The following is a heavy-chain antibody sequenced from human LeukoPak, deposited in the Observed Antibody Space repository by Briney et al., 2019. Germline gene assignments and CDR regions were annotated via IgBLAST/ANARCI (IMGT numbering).Heavy chain of an antibody. V-gene: IGHV3-21*01. CDR1: GFTFSSYS. CDR2: ISSSSSYI. J-gene: IGHJ4*02. Sequence: PGGALRLSCAASGFTFSSYSMNWVRQAPGKGLEGVSSISSSSSYIYYADSVNGRFTISRDNAKNSLYLQMNSLRAEDTAVYYCARGARFDYWGQGTLVTVSS. CDR3: ARGARFDY.